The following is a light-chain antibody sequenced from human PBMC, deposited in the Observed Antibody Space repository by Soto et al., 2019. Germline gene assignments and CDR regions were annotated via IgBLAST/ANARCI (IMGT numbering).Light chain of an antibody. CDR3: LQYYAYPRT. Sequence: DIQMTQSPSSLSASVGDRVTITCRASQAIRNDLGWFQQKPGKAPKRLIYAGSTLKSGVSSRFSGSGSGTEFTLTITSLQAEDFATYYCLQYYAYPRTFGQGTKVDIK. J-gene: IGKJ1*01. CDR2: AGS. V-gene: IGKV1-17*01. CDR1: QAIRND.